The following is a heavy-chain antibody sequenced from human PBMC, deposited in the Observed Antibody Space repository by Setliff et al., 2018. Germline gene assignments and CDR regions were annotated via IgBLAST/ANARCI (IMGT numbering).Heavy chain of an antibody. D-gene: IGHD6-19*01. V-gene: IGHV4-59*08. Sequence: SETLSLTCTVSGDPISSHYWSWIRQPPGKGLEWIGSIYHSGSSNNNPSLKSRVTITVERSKNQFSLKVTSVTAADTAVYYCAVDHVTNIAESGYGYTRIDPWGQGIPVTVSS. CDR1: GDPISSHY. CDR3: AVDHVTNIAESGYGYTRIDP. CDR2: IYHSGSS. J-gene: IGHJ5*02.